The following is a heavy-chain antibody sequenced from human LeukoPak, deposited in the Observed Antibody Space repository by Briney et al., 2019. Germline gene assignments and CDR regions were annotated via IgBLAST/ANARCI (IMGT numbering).Heavy chain of an antibody. Sequence: RASVKVSCKASGGTLSSYAIRWVRQAPGQGLEGMGGIIPIFGTANYAQKFQGRVTITTDESTSTAYMELSSLRSEDTAVYYRARGRWELLSWFAPWGQGTLVTVSS. J-gene: IGHJ5*02. CDR2: IIPIFGTA. CDR1: GGTLSSYA. V-gene: IGHV1-69*05. D-gene: IGHD1-26*01. CDR3: ARGRWELLSWFAP.